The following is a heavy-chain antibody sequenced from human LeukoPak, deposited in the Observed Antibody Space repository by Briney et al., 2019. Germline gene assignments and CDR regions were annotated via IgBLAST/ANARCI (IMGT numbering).Heavy chain of an antibody. Sequence: GGSLRLSCAASGFTFSTYSMNWVRQAPGKGLEWVSYISSGASTIYYADSVRGRFTISRDNAKNSLYLQMNSLRAEDTAVYYCARVGYCSSTSCALDLDYWGQGTLVTVSS. J-gene: IGHJ4*02. CDR3: ARVGYCSSTSCALDLDY. D-gene: IGHD2-2*01. V-gene: IGHV3-48*04. CDR2: ISSGASTI. CDR1: GFTFSTYS.